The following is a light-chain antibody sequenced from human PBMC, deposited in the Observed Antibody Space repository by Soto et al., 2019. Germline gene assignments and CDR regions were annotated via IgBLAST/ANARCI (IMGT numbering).Light chain of an antibody. J-gene: IGKJ1*01. CDR3: QQSFTTWT. Sequence: EIVMTQSPATLSVSPGERATLSCRASQSVTSNLAWYQQKPGRAPRLLIYGASTRATGIPARFSGSGSGTEFTLTISNLQPEDFATYYCQQSFTTWTFGQGTKVEVK. CDR2: GAS. V-gene: IGKV3-15*01. CDR1: QSVTSN.